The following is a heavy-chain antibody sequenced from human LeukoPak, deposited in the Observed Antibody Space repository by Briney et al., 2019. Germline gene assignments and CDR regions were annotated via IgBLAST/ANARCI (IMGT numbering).Heavy chain of an antibody. CDR3: ARLPRSGTACPFDS. CDR1: GGSISSSSYY. D-gene: IGHD2-2*01. Sequence: SETLSLTCTVSGGSISSSSYYWGWIRQPPGKGLEWIGSMFYSGTTYYNPSLKSRVTISVDTSKNQFSLKLSSVTAADTAVYYCARLPRSGTACPFDSWGQGTLITVSS. V-gene: IGHV4-39*07. J-gene: IGHJ4*02. CDR2: MFYSGTT.